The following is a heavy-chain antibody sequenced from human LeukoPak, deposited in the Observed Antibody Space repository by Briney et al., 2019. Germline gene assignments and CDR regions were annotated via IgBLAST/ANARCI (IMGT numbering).Heavy chain of an antibody. D-gene: IGHD3-22*01. V-gene: IGHV3-23*01. CDR3: ARVPFYYDSSGLGDWYFDL. CDR2: ISGSGGST. J-gene: IGHJ2*01. CDR1: GFTFSSYA. Sequence: GGSLRLSCAASGFTFSSYAMSWVRQAPGKGLEWVSAISGSGGSTYYADSVKGRFTISRDYSKNTLYLQMNSLRAEDTAVYYCARVPFYYDSSGLGDWYFDLWGRGTLVTVSS.